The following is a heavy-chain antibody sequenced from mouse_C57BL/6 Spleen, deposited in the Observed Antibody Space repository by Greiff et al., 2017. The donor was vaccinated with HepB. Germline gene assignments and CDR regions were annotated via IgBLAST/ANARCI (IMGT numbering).Heavy chain of an antibody. CDR1: GYTFTSYW. J-gene: IGHJ1*03. Sequence: QVHVKQPGAELVKPGASVKLSCKASGYTFTSYWMHWVKQRPGRGLEWIGRIDPNSGGTKYTEKFKSKATLTADKPSSTAYRQLSSLTSEDSAVYYCARDYGSSPHDVWGTGTTVTVSS. D-gene: IGHD1-1*01. CDR3: ARDYGSSPHDV. CDR2: IDPNSGGT. V-gene: IGHV1-72*01.